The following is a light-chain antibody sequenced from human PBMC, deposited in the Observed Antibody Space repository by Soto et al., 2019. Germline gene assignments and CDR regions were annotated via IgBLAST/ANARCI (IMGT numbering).Light chain of an antibody. CDR3: QQLTDWPPQWT. V-gene: IGKV3D-20*02. Sequence: EIVSTPSPGTLSLSPGERATLSCRASQSVRHNYLAWYQQKPGQAPRVLIYGASNRATGIPDRFSCSGSGTDFTLTISSLEPEDFAVYYCQQLTDWPPQWTFGQGTKVDIK. CDR1: QSVRHNY. CDR2: GAS. J-gene: IGKJ1*01.